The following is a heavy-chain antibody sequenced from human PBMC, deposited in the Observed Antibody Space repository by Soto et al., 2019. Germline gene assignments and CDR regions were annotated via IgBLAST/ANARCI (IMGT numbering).Heavy chain of an antibody. Sequence: LSLTCAVYGGSFSGYYWSWIRQPPGKGLEWIGEINHSGSTNYNPSLKSRVTISVDTSKNQFSLKLSSVTAADTAVYYCARGVGWLHRTLDYWGQGTLVTVSS. J-gene: IGHJ4*02. CDR2: INHSGST. CDR1: GGSFSGYY. CDR3: ARGVGWLHRTLDY. D-gene: IGHD5-12*01. V-gene: IGHV4-34*01.